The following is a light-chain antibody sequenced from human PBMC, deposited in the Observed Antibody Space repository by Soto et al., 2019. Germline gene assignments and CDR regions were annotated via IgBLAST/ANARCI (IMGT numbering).Light chain of an antibody. J-gene: IGKJ2*01. V-gene: IGKV3-15*01. Sequence: EIVMTQSPATLSVSPGERATLSCRASQSVSSNFAWYQQKPGQAPRLLIYGASTRATGIPARFSGSGSGTEFTLTSSSLQAEDCAGYYCQQYNNWPPSTFGQGTKLEIK. CDR1: QSVSSN. CDR3: QQYNNWPPST. CDR2: GAS.